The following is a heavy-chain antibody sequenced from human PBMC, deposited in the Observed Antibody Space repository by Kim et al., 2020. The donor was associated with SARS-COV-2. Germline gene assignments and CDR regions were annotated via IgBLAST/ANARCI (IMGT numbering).Heavy chain of an antibody. CDR3: TRDIVCIVAY. CDR2: RDK. V-gene: IGHV3-7*03. J-gene: IGHJ4*02. Sequence: RDKSYGESVKGRFTISRDNAKNSLYLEMNSLRAEDTAVYYCTRDIVCIVAYWGPGTLVTVSS. D-gene: IGHD2-15*01.